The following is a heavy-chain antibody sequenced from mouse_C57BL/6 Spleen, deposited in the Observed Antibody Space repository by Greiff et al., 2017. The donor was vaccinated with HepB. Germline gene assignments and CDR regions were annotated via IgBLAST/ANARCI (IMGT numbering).Heavy chain of an antibody. J-gene: IGHJ4*01. D-gene: IGHD2-3*01. CDR2: INPSSGYT. V-gene: IGHV1-4*01. CDR3: ARDAYDGYAHYAMDY. CDR1: GYTFTSYT. Sequence: QVQLQQSGAELARPGASVKMSCKASGYTFTSYTMHWVKQRPGQGLEWIGYINPSSGYTKYNQKFKDKATLTADKSSSTAYMQLSSLTSEDSAVYYCARDAYDGYAHYAMDYWGQGTSVTVSS.